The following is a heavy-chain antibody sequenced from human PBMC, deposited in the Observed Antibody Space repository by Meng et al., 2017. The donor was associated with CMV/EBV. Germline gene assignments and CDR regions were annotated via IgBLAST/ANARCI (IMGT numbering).Heavy chain of an antibody. D-gene: IGHD6-13*01. CDR2: IYYSGST. V-gene: IGHV4-59*01. J-gene: IGHJ4*02. CDR3: ASSQQLAEKHFDY. CDR1: GGSISSYY. Sequence: GSLRLSCTVSGGSISSYYWSWIRQPPGKGLAWIGYIYYSGSTNYNPSLKSRVTISVDTSKNQFSLKLSSVTAADTAVYYCASSQQLAEKHFDYWGQGTLVTVSS.